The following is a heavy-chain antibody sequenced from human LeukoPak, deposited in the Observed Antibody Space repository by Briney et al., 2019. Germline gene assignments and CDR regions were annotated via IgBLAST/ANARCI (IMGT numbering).Heavy chain of an antibody. CDR2: ISGSGGSI. CDR3: ARGDRRDGYRFDY. V-gene: IGHV3-23*01. CDR1: GFTFSSYS. J-gene: IGHJ4*02. D-gene: IGHD5-24*01. Sequence: GGSLRLSCAASGFTFSSYSMNWVRQAPGKGLEWVSAISGSGGSIYYADSGRFTISRDNSKNTLYLQMNSLRAEDTALYYCARGDRRDGYRFDYWGQGTLVTVSS.